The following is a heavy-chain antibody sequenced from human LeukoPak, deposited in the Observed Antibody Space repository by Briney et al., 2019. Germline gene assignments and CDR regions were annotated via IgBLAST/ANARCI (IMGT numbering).Heavy chain of an antibody. CDR3: ARTITDAFDI. Sequence: GGSLRLSCAASGFTFRSVWMRWVRQVPGKGVVWLSVINSDGSSTSYADAVEGRFTISRDNAKNTLYLQMNSLRAEDTAVYYCARTITDAFDIWGQGTMVSVSS. CDR2: INSDGSST. V-gene: IGHV3-74*01. CDR1: GFTFRSVW. D-gene: IGHD5-24*01. J-gene: IGHJ3*02.